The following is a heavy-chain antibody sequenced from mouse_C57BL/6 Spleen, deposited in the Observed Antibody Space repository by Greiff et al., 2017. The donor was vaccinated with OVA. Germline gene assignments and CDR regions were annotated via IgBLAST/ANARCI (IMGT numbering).Heavy chain of an antibody. CDR2: INPNNGGT. V-gene: IGHV1-26*01. J-gene: IGHJ2*01. CDR3: ARSTTVPIDY. Sequence: EVQLQQSGPELVKPGASVKISCKASGYTFTDYYMNWVKQSHGKSLEWIGDINPNNGGTSYNQKFKGKATLTVDKSSSTAYMELRSLTSEDSAVYYCARSTTVPIDYWGQGTTLTVSS. D-gene: IGHD1-1*01. CDR1: GYTFTDYY.